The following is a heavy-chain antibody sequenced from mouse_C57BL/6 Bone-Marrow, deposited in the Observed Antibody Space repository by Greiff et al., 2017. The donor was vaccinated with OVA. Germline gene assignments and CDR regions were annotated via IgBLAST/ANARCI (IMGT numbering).Heavy chain of an antibody. CDR1: GYSITSGYY. D-gene: IGHD3-2*02. Sequence: EVKLVESGPGLVKPSQSLSLTCSVTGYSITSGYYWNWIRQFPGNKLEWMGYISYDGSNNYNPSLKNRISITRDTSKNQFFLKLNSVTTEDTATYYCARLDSSGCWFAYWGQGTLVTVSA. V-gene: IGHV3-6*01. J-gene: IGHJ3*01. CDR2: ISYDGSN. CDR3: ARLDSSGCWFAY.